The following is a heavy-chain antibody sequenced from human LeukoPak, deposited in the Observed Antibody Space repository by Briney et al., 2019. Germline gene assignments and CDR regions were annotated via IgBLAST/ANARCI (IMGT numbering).Heavy chain of an antibody. CDR3: ARVVRYSSGPLTDLLPYYFDY. CDR1: GYTFTSYA. D-gene: IGHD6-19*01. Sequence: ASVKVSCKASGYTFTSYAMHWVRQAPGQRLEWMGWINAGNGNTKYSQEFQGRVTITRDTSASAGYMELSSLRSDDMAVYYCARVVRYSSGPLTDLLPYYFDYWGQGTLVTVSS. J-gene: IGHJ4*02. CDR2: INAGNGNT. V-gene: IGHV1-3*03.